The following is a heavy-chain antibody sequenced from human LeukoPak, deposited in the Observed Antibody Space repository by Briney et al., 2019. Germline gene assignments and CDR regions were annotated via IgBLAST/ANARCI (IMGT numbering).Heavy chain of an antibody. CDR1: GFTFSSYG. CDR2: IRYDGSNK. Sequence: PGGSLRLPCAASGFTFSSYGMHWVRQAPGKGLEWVAFIRYDGSNKYYADSVKGRFTISRDNSKNTLYLQMNSLRAEDTAVYYCAKDTIVVVPNYYYYYMDVWGKGTTVTVSS. CDR3: AKDTIVVVPNYYYYYMDV. J-gene: IGHJ6*03. D-gene: IGHD2-15*01. V-gene: IGHV3-30*02.